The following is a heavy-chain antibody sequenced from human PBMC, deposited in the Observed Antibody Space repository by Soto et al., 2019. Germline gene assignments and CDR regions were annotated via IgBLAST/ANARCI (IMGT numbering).Heavy chain of an antibody. Sequence: SETLSLTCAVSGGSISSGGYSWSWIRQPPGKGLEWIGYIYHSGSTYYNPSLKSRVTISVDRSKNQFSLKLSSVTAADTAVYYCARAGDYYDSSGYVNWFDPWGQGTLVTV. V-gene: IGHV4-30-2*01. D-gene: IGHD3-22*01. CDR1: GGSISSGGYS. CDR3: ARAGDYYDSSGYVNWFDP. J-gene: IGHJ5*02. CDR2: IYHSGST.